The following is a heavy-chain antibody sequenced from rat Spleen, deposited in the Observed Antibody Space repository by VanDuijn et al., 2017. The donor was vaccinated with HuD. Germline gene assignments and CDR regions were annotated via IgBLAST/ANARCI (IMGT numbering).Heavy chain of an antibody. CDR2: ISYDGGGT. J-gene: IGHJ2*01. V-gene: IGHV5-20*01. CDR3: TRENWVFDY. CDR1: GLSFSNYD. Sequence: EVQLVESGGGLVQPGRSMKLSCAASGLSFSNYDMAWVRQAPTKGLEWVASISYDGGGTYYRDSVKGRFTISRDNVESTLYLQMNSLRSEDTATYFCTRENWVFDYWGQGVMVTVSS. D-gene: IGHD5-1*01.